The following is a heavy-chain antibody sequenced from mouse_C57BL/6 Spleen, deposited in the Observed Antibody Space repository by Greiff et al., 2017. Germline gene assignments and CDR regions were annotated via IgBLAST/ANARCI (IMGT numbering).Heavy chain of an antibody. V-gene: IGHV1-59*01. CDR3: ARGRGLFDY. Sequence: VQLQQPGAELVRPGTSVKLSCKASGYTFTSYWMHWVKQRPGQGLEWIGVIDPSDSYTNYNQKFKGKATLTVDTSSSTAYMQLSSLTSEDSAVYYCARGRGLFDYWGQGTTLTVSS. CDR2: IDPSDSYT. J-gene: IGHJ2*01. CDR1: GYTFTSYW.